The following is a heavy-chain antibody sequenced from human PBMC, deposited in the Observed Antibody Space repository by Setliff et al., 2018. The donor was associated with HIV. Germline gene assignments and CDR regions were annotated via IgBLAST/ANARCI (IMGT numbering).Heavy chain of an antibody. D-gene: IGHD4-17*01. J-gene: IGHJ6*02. Sequence: ASVKVSCKSSGGTLRSYGMTWVRQAPGQGLEWMGTVIPVRDMANYAEKFQGRVTITADRSTSTSYMELRGLRSEDTAVYFCARETYFFDVTTFYSYALGVWGQGTTVTVSS. CDR1: GGTLRSYG. CDR3: ARETYFFDVTTFYSYALGV. CDR2: VIPVRDMA. V-gene: IGHV1-69*04.